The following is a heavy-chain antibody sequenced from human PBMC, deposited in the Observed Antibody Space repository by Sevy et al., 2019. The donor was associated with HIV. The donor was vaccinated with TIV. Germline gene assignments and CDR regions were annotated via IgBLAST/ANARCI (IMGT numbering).Heavy chain of an antibody. CDR1: GFSFSDYY. V-gene: IGHV3-11*01. CDR3: ARDLRRTYFFDY. CDR2: ISSSGSTI. J-gene: IGHJ4*02. Sequence: GGSLRLSCAASGFSFSDYYMSWIRQPPGKGLEWVAFISSSGSTIKYADSVRGRFTIYRDNDKNSLYLQMNSLRAEDMAGYYCARDLRRTYFFDYWGLGTLVTVSS.